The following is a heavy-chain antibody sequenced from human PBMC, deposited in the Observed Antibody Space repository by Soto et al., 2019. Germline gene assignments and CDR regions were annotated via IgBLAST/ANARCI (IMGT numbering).Heavy chain of an antibody. CDR2: IYSSGST. D-gene: IGHD5-12*01. Sequence: SETLSLTYTVSGGSISGYYWSWIRQPPGKGLEWIGYIYSSGSTNYNPSLKSRVTISVDTSKNQFSLKLSSVTAADTAVYYCARRVRGATAPDYWGQGTLVTVSS. CDR1: GGSISGYY. V-gene: IGHV4-59*08. J-gene: IGHJ4*02. CDR3: ARRVRGATAPDY.